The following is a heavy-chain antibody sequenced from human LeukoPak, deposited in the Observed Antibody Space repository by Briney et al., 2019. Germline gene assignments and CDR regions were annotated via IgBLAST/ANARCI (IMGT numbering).Heavy chain of an antibody. CDR2: INHSGST. CDR3: ARREGAFDI. D-gene: IGHD5-24*01. CDR1: GGSFSGYY. V-gene: IGHV4-34*01. Sequence: SETLSLTCAVYGGSFSGYYWSWIRQPPGKGLEWIGEINHSGSTNYNPSLKSRVTISVDTSKNQFSLKLSSVTAEDTAVYYCARREGAFDIWGQGTMVTVSS. J-gene: IGHJ3*02.